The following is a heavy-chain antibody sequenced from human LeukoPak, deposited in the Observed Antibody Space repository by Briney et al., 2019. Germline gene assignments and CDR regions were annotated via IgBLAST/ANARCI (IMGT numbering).Heavy chain of an antibody. Sequence: ASVTVSFKASGGTFSNYAISWVRQAPGQGLEWMGGIIPIFGTANYAQKFRGRVTITADESTNTAYMELSSLRSEDTAVYYCARGEVPPHYFDYWGQGTLVTVSS. V-gene: IGHV1-69*01. J-gene: IGHJ4*02. CDR3: ARGEVPPHYFDY. CDR1: GGTFSNYA. CDR2: IIPIFGTA.